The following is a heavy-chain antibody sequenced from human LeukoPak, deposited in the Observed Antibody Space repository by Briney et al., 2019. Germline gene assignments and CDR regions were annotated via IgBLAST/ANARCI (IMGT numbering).Heavy chain of an antibody. D-gene: IGHD3-10*01. CDR2: IKSKTDGGTT. J-gene: IGHJ4*02. V-gene: IGHV3-15*01. CDR3: TTTLWFGELPYIN. CDR1: GFTFSNAW. Sequence: GGSLRLSCAASGFTFSNAWMSWVRQAPGKGLEWVGRIKSKTDGGTTDYAAPVKGRFTISRDDSKNTLYLQMDSLKTEDTAVYYCTTTLWFGELPYINWGQGTLVTVSS.